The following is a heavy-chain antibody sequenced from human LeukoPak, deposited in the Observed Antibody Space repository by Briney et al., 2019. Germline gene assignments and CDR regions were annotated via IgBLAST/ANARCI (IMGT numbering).Heavy chain of an antibody. D-gene: IGHD3-22*01. Sequence: ASAKVSCKVSGYTLTELSMHWVRQAPGKGLEWLGGFDPEDGETIYAQKFKGRVTMTEDTSTDTAYMELSSLRSEDTAVYYCATVTYYYDSSGFAFDIWGQGTMVTVSS. CDR2: FDPEDGET. V-gene: IGHV1-24*01. CDR1: GYTLTELS. CDR3: ATVTYYYDSSGFAFDI. J-gene: IGHJ3*02.